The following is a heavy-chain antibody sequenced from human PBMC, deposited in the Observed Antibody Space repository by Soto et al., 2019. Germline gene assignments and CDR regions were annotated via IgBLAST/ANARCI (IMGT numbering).Heavy chain of an antibody. CDR1: GYTFSGYY. D-gene: IGHD3-22*01. CDR2: INPNSGGT. V-gene: IGHV1-2*04. J-gene: IGHJ4*02. CDR3: ARYYYDSSGAYYFDS. Sequence: QVQLVQSGAEVKKPGASMKVSCKASGYTFSGYYIHWVRQAPGQGLEWMGWINPNSGGTNYAQKFQGWVTMTRDTSISTAYMELSRLRSDDTAVYYCARYYYDSSGAYYFDSWGQGTLVTVSS.